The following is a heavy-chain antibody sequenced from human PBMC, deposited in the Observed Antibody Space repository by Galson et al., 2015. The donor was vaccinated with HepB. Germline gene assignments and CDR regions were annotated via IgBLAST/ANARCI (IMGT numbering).Heavy chain of an antibody. CDR1: GVTLSNYG. J-gene: IGHJ4*02. CDR3: AREGDTYRSGRYGS. CDR2: VSYDGGTK. D-gene: IGHD6-13*01. Sequence: SLRLSCAASGVTLSNYGMHWVRQAPGKGLEWVAVVSYDGGTKYYADSVKGRFTISKDKSRNTVYLQMDTLRREDTAVYFCAREGDTYRSGRYGSWGQGTLVTVSS. V-gene: IGHV3-30*03.